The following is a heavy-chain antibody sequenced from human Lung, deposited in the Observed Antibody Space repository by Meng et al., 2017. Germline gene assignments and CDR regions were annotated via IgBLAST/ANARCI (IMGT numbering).Heavy chain of an antibody. CDR2: INPNSGGT. J-gene: IGHJ4*02. D-gene: IGHD3-10*01. CDR1: GYTFTAYY. CDR3: ARGTPGRSYSDY. V-gene: IGHV1-2*06. Sequence: QVQLVQSGADVKKPGASVKVSCKASGYTFTAYYIHWVRQAPGQGLEWMGRINPNSGGTNFAQKFQGRVIMTRDTSISTAYMELRSLRSDDTAVYYCARGTPGRSYSDYWGQGTLVTVSS.